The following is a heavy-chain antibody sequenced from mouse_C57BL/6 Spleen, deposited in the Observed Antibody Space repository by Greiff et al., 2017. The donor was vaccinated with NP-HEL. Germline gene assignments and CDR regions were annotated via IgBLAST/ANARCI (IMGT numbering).Heavy chain of an antibody. CDR3: ARAGRLGTGTDYFDD. J-gene: IGHJ2*01. D-gene: IGHD4-1*01. V-gene: IGHV1-64*01. CDR2: IHPNSGST. CDR1: GYTFTSYW. Sequence: QVQLQQSGAELVKPGASVKLSCKASGYTFTSYWMHWVKQRPGQGLEWIGMIHPNSGSTNYNEKFKSKATLTVDKSSSTAYMQLSSLTSEDSAVYYCARAGRLGTGTDYFDDWGQGTTLTVSS.